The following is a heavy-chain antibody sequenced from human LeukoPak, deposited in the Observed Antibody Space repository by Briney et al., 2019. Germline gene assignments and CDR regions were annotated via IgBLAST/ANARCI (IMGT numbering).Heavy chain of an antibody. Sequence: ASVKVSCKASGYTFTGYYMHWVRQAPGQGLGWMGWINPNSGGTNYAQKFQGRVTMTRDTSISTAYMELSRLRSDDTAVYYCARDRDYGDYVLGYWGQGTLVTVSS. CDR2: INPNSGGT. CDR3: ARDRDYGDYVLGY. J-gene: IGHJ4*02. D-gene: IGHD4-17*01. V-gene: IGHV1-2*02. CDR1: GYTFTGYY.